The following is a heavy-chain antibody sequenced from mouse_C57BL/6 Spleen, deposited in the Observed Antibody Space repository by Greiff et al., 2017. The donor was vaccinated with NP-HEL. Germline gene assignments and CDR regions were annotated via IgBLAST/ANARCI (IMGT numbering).Heavy chain of an antibody. J-gene: IGHJ2*01. V-gene: IGHV1-81*01. CDR2: IYPRSGNT. D-gene: IGHD2-10*02. CDR3: ARAGYGNDFDY. CDR1: GYTFTSYG. Sequence: VQLQQSGAELARPGASVKLSCKASGYTFTSYGISWVKQRTGQGLEWIGEIYPRSGNTYYNEKFKGKATLTADKSSSTAYMKLRSLTSEDSAVYFCARAGYGNDFDYWGQGTTLTVSS.